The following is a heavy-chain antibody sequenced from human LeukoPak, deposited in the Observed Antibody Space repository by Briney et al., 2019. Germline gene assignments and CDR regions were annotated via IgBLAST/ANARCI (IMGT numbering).Heavy chain of an antibody. V-gene: IGHV3-48*03. CDR1: GFTFSSYE. D-gene: IGHD3-10*01. J-gene: IGHJ6*02. Sequence: GGSLRLSCAASGFTFSSYEMNWVRQAPGKGLEWVSYISSSGSTIYYADSVKGRFTISRDNAKNSLYLQMNSLRAEDTAVYYCARSMVRGVILFYYGMDVWGQGTTVTVSS. CDR2: ISSSGSTI. CDR3: ARSMVRGVILFYYGMDV.